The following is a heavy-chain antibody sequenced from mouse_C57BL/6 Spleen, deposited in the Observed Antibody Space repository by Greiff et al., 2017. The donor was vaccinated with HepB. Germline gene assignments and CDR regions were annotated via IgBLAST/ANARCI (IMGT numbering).Heavy chain of an antibody. CDR2: IDPETGGT. CDR1: GYTFTDYE. V-gene: IGHV1-15*01. J-gene: IGHJ4*01. D-gene: IGHD6-1*01. CDR3: TRRTAAPYYYAMDY. Sequence: QVQLQQSGAELVRPGASVTLSCKASGYTFTDYEMHWVKQTPVHGLEWIGAIDPETGGTAYNQKFKGKAILTADKSSSTAYMELRSLTSEDSAVYYCTRRTAAPYYYAMDYWGQGTSVTVSS.